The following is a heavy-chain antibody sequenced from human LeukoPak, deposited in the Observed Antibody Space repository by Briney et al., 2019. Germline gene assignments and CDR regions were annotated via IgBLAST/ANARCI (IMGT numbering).Heavy chain of an antibody. CDR1: GYTFTGYY. J-gene: IGHJ5*02. V-gene: IGHV1-2*02. CDR3: ARVYGASCYVCSWFDP. Sequence: GASVKVSCKASGYTFTGYYMHWVRQAPGQGLEWMGWINPNSGGTNYAQKFQGRVTMTRDTSISTAYMELSRLRSDDTAVYYCARVYGASCYVCSWFDPWGQGTLVTVSS. D-gene: IGHD2-2*01. CDR2: INPNSGGT.